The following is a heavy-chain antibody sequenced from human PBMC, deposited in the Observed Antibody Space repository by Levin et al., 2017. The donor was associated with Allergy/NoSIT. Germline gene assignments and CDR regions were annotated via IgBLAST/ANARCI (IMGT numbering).Heavy chain of an antibody. CDR2: MNPNSGNT. J-gene: IGHJ6*02. V-gene: IGHV1-8*01. Sequence: GGSLRLSCKASGYTFTSYDINWVRQATGQGLEWMGWMNPNSGNTGYAQKFQGRVTMTRNTSISTAYMELSSLRSEDTAVYYCARALDTIFGVVISGYYGMDVWGQGTTVTVSS. CDR1: GYTFTSYD. CDR3: ARALDTIFGVVISGYYGMDV. D-gene: IGHD3-3*01.